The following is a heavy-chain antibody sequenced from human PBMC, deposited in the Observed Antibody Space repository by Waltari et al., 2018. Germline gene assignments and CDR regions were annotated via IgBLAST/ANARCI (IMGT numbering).Heavy chain of an antibody. Sequence: EVQLVESGGGLVRPGGSQRLSCGASGLTFRDNAMTWVRQAPGKGLEWVAGINHDASEKYYVDSVKGRLTISRDNAKNSLYLQMNSLSDEDTAVYYCTRWVCRSNCYIDYWGQGTLVTVSS. J-gene: IGHJ4*02. CDR1: GLTFRDNA. CDR2: INHDASEK. CDR3: TRWVCRSNCYIDY. D-gene: IGHD1-26*01. V-gene: IGHV3-7*04.